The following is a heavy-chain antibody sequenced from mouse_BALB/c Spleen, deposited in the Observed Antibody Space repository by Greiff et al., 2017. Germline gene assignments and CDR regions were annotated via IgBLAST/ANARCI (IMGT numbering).Heavy chain of an antibody. V-gene: IGHV3-8*02. J-gene: IGHJ4*01. CDR2: ISYSGST. CDR3: ARYKEVRHAMDY. Sequence: EVHLVESGPSLVKPSQTLSLTCSVTGDSITSGYWNWIRKFPGNKLEYMGYISYSGSTYYNPSLKSRISITRDTSKNQYYLQLNSVTTEDTATYYCARYKEVRHAMDYWGQGTSVTVSS. D-gene: IGHD2-14*01. CDR1: GDSITSGY.